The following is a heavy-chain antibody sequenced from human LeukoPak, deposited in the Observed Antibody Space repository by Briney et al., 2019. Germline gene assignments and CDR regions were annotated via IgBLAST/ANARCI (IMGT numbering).Heavy chain of an antibody. J-gene: IGHJ4*02. V-gene: IGHV3-7*03. CDR3: ARVIPADDFDILTGYSDY. CDR2: IKQDGSEK. Sequence: GGSLRLSCAASGFTFSSYWMSWVRQAPGKGLEWVANIKQDGSEKYYVDSVKGRFTISRDNAKNSLYLQMNSLRAEDTAVYYCARVIPADDFDILTGYSDYWGQGTLVTVSS. CDR1: GFTFSSYW. D-gene: IGHD3-9*01.